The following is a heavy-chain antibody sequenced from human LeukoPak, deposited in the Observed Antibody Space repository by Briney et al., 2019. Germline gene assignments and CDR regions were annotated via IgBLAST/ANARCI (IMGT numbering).Heavy chain of an antibody. Sequence: GGSLRLSCAASGFTFSSYAMSWVRQAPGKGLEWVSAISGSGARTFYADSVKGRFTISRDNSKDTMDLQMNSLRVEDTAVYYCAKEGATEGPSSFDYWAREPWSPPPQ. CDR1: GFTFSSYA. J-gene: IGHJ4*02. CDR3: AKEGATEGPSSFDY. V-gene: IGHV3-23*01. CDR2: ISGSGART. D-gene: IGHD5-12*01.